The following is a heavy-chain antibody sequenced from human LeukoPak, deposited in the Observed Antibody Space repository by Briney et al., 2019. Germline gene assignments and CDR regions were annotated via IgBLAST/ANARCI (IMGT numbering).Heavy chain of an antibody. CDR1: GYSISSGYY. Sequence: SETLSLTCTVSGYSISSGYYWGWIRQPPGKGLEWIGSIYHSGSTYYNPSLKSRVTISVDTSKNQFSLKLSSLTAADTAVYDCAGGGYNPVDYWGQGTLVTVSS. CDR3: AGGGYNPVDY. CDR2: IYHSGST. V-gene: IGHV4-38-2*02. D-gene: IGHD5-24*01. J-gene: IGHJ4*02.